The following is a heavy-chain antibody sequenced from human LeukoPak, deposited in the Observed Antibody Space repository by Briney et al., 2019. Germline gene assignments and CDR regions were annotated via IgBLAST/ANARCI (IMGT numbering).Heavy chain of an antibody. CDR3: AREGPTYYYGSGGLDY. Sequence: PGGSLRLSCAASGLIFTGYFMSWVRQAPGKGLEWVSYISSSSSTIYYADSVKGRFTISRDNAKNSLYLQMNSLRDEDTAVYYCAREGPTYYYGSGGLDYWGQGTLVTVSS. V-gene: IGHV3-48*02. CDR2: ISSSSSTI. D-gene: IGHD3-10*01. CDR1: GLIFTGYF. J-gene: IGHJ4*02.